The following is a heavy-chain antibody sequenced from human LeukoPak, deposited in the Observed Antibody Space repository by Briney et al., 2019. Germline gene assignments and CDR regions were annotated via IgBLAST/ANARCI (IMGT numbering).Heavy chain of an antibody. J-gene: IGHJ4*02. CDR2: INPSGGST. CDR1: GYTFTSYY. V-gene: IGHV1-46*01. CDR3: ARVGDAEPY. D-gene: IGHD2-21*01. Sequence: ASVKVSCKASGYTFTSYYMHWVRQAPGQGLEWMGIINPSGGSTSYAQKFQGRVTITADESTSTAYMELSSLRSEDTAVYYCARVGDAEPYWGQGTLVTVSS.